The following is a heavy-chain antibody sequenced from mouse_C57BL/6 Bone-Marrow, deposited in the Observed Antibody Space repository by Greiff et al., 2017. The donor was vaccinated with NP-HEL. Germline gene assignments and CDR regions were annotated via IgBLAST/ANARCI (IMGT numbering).Heavy chain of an antibody. CDR1: GFTFSDYY. J-gene: IGHJ4*01. V-gene: IGHV5-16*01. CDR2: INYDGSST. Sequence: DVKLVESEGGLVQPGSSMKLSCTASGFTFSDYYMAWVRQVPEKGLEWVANINYDGSSTYYLDSLKSRFIISRDNAKNILYLQMSSLKSEDTATYYCARVHYYAMDYWGQGTSVTVSS. CDR3: ARVHYYAMDY.